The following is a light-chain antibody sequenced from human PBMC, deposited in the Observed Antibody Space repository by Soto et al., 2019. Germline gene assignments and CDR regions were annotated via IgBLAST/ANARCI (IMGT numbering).Light chain of an antibody. V-gene: IGLV1-44*01. J-gene: IGLJ1*01. CDR2: TDN. CDR3: AAWDDRLNAYV. Sequence: QSVVTQPPSASGTPGQRVTISCSGSNSNIESNTVNWCQQLPGTAPQLLIYTDNQRPSGVPDRFSGSKSGTSASLAISGLQSEDEADYYCAAWDDRLNAYVFGTGTKLTVL. CDR1: NSNIESNT.